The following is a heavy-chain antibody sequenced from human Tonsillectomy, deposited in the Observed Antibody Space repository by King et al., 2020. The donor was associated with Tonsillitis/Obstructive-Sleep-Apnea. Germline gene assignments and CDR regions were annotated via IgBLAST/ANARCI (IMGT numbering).Heavy chain of an antibody. CDR3: AKDQSYCGNSGARLGFDY. CDR2: ISWNSGSI. J-gene: IGHJ4*02. V-gene: IGHV3-9*01. D-gene: IGHD4-23*01. CDR1: GFTFDDYA. Sequence: VQLVESGGGLVQPGRSLRLSCAASGFTFDDYAMHWVRQAPGKGLECVSGISWNSGSIGYADSVKGRFTVSGDNAKNSLYLQMKRLRAEDTALYYCAKDQSYCGNSGARLGFDYWGQGTLVTVSS.